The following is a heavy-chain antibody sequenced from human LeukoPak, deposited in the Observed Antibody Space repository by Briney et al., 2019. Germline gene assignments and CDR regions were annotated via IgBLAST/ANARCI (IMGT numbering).Heavy chain of an antibody. CDR3: ARSKYSGFYYFDY. V-gene: IGHV1-2*02. D-gene: IGHD5-12*01. Sequence: ASVKVSCKASGYTFTGYYMHWARQAPGQGLEWMGWINPNSGGTNYAQKFQGRVIMTRDTSISTAYMELSRLRSDDTAVYYCARSKYSGFYYFDYWGQGTLVTVSS. CDR1: GYTFTGYY. J-gene: IGHJ4*02. CDR2: INPNSGGT.